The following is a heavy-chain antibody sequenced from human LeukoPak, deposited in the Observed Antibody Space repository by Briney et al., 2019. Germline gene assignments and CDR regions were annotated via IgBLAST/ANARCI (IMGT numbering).Heavy chain of an antibody. CDR2: IKQDGSER. CDR3: AELGITMIGGV. Sequence: GGALRLSCVASGFTFSTYWMTWVRQAPRKGLEGVANIKQDGSERYYVDSVNGRFTISRDNAKNSLYVQMNSLRAEDTAVYYCAELGITMIGGVWGKGTTVTISS. D-gene: IGHD3-10*02. V-gene: IGHV3-7*01. J-gene: IGHJ6*04. CDR1: GFTFSTYW.